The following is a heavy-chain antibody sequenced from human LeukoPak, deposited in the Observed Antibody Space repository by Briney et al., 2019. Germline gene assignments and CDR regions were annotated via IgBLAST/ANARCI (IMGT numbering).Heavy chain of an antibody. CDR3: ARDVRATVTTRPEDV. CDR2: IYYSGST. V-gene: IGHV4-39*07. CDR1: GGSISSSSYY. Sequence: SETLSLTCTVSGGSISSSSYYWGWIRQPPGKGLEWIGSIYYSGSTYYNPSLKSRVTISVDTSENQFSLKLSSVTAADTAVYYCARDVRATVTTRPEDVWGKGTTVTVSS. D-gene: IGHD4-17*01. J-gene: IGHJ6*04.